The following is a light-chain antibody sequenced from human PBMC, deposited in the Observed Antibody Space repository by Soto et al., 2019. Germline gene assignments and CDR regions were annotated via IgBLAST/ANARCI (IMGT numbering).Light chain of an antibody. CDR3: QQRSNWPLS. J-gene: IGKJ4*01. V-gene: IGKV3-11*01. Sequence: EIALTQSPVTLSLSPGERATLSCRASQSVSSSLAWYQQKPGQAPRLLIYDASNRATGIPARFSGSGSETDFKLTVSSLEPEDFAVYYCQQRSNWPLSFGGGTKVEIK. CDR1: QSVSSS. CDR2: DAS.